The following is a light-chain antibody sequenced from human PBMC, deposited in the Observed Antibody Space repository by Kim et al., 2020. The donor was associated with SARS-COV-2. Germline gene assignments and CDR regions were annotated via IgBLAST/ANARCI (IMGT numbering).Light chain of an antibody. CDR1: QTIYSW. CDR3: LQASSLPLT. Sequence: DIQMTQSPSSVSASVGDTITISCRASQTIYSWLAWFQQKPGKPPKLLIYGASDLQSGVPSRFSGYGSGTDFTLTMSSLQPEDFATYFCLQASSLPLTFGQGTRLEIK. V-gene: IGKV1-12*01. CDR2: GAS. J-gene: IGKJ5*01.